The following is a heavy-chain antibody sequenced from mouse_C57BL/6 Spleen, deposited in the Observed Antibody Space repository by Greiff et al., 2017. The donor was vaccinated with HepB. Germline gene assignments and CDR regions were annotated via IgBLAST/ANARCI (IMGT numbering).Heavy chain of an antibody. CDR1: GYAFSSYW. J-gene: IGHJ4*01. D-gene: IGHD1-2*01. V-gene: IGHV1-80*01. Sequence: VQLQQSGAELVKPGASVKISCKASGYAFSSYWMNWVKQRPGKGLEWIGQIYPGDGDTNYNGKFKGKATLTADKSSSTAYMQLSSLTSEDSAVYFCARPSRSYYYAMDYWGQGTSVTVSS. CDR3: ARPSRSYYYAMDY. CDR2: IYPGDGDT.